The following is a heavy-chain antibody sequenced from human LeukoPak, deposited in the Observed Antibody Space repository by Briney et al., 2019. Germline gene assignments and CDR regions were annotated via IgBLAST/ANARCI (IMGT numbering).Heavy chain of an antibody. J-gene: IGHJ6*02. Sequence: PGGSLRLSCAASGFTFGDYFMNWVRQAPGKGLEYVSSISGSSRHIYYADSVKGRFTISRDNTKSSLYLQMNSLRVEDMAVYYCAREGARVGASSDYYYYGMDVWGQGTTVTVSS. CDR1: GFTFGDYF. D-gene: IGHD1-26*01. CDR2: ISGSSRHI. V-gene: IGHV3-21*01. CDR3: AREGARVGASSDYYYYGMDV.